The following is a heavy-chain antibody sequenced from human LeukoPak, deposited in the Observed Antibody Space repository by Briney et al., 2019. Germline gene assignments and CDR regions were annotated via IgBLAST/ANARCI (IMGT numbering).Heavy chain of an antibody. Sequence: SVKVSCKASGGTFSSYAISWVRQAPGQGLEWMGGIIPIFGTANYAQKFQGRVTITADESTSTAYMELSSLRSEDTAVYYCARALGSGYYYNDAFDIWGQGTMVTVSS. CDR2: IIPIFGTA. V-gene: IGHV1-69*13. CDR1: GGTFSSYA. D-gene: IGHD3-22*01. J-gene: IGHJ3*02. CDR3: ARALGSGYYYNDAFDI.